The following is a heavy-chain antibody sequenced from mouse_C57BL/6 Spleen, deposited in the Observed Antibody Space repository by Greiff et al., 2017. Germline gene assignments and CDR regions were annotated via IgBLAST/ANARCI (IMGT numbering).Heavy chain of an antibody. D-gene: IGHD2-4*01. V-gene: IGHV1-42*01. CDR1: GYSFTGYY. Sequence: EVQLQQSGPELVKPGASVKISCKASGYSFTGYYMNWVKQSPEKSLEWIGEINPSTGGTTYNQKFKAKATLTVDKSSSTAYMQLKSLTSEDSAVYYCARGDYDGWYFDVWGTGTTVTVSS. J-gene: IGHJ1*03. CDR3: ARGDYDGWYFDV. CDR2: INPSTGGT.